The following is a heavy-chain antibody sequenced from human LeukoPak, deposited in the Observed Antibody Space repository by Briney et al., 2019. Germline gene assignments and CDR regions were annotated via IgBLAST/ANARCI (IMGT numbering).Heavy chain of an antibody. CDR1: GFTFSSYA. CDR2: ISGSGGST. D-gene: IGHD1-14*01. J-gene: IGHJ4*02. Sequence: GGSLRLSCGASGFTFSSYAITWVRQAPGKGLEWVSAISGSGGSTYYADTVRGRFTISRDTSKNTLYLQMNSLRAEDTAVYYCASSREVYYFDYWGQGTLVTVSS. V-gene: IGHV3-23*01. CDR3: ASSREVYYFDY.